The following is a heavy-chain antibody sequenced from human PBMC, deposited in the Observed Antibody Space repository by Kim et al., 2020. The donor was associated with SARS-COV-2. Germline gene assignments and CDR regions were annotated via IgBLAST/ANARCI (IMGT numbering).Heavy chain of an antibody. D-gene: IGHD3-10*01. Sequence: NHSGSTNYNPSLKSRVTISVDTSKNQFSLKLSSVTAADTAVYYCARGSGYWGQGTLVTVSS. CDR2: NHSGST. J-gene: IGHJ4*02. V-gene: IGHV4-34*01. CDR3: ARGSGY.